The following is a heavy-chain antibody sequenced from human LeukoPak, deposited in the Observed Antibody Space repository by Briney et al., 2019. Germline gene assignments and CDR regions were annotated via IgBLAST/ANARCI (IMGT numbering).Heavy chain of an antibody. Sequence: SETLSLTCAVYGGSFSGYYWSWIRQPPGKGLEWIGEINHSGSTNYNPSLKSRVTISVDTSKNQFSLKLSSVTAANTAVYYCARATMFDYWGQGTLVTVSS. V-gene: IGHV4-34*01. D-gene: IGHD3-10*01. CDR1: GGSFSGYY. CDR2: INHSGST. CDR3: ARATMFDY. J-gene: IGHJ4*02.